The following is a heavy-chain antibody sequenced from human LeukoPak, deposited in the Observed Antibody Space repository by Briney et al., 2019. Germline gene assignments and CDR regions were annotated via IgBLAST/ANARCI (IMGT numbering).Heavy chain of an antibody. D-gene: IGHD2-21*02. Sequence: SETPSLTCTVSGGSISSGGYYWSWIRQHPGKGLEWIGYIYYSGSTYYNPSLKSRVTISVDTSKNQISLKLSSVTAADTAVYYCARDYRAYCGGDCYPSGFDYWGQGTLVTVSS. CDR3: ARDYRAYCGGDCYPSGFDY. CDR2: IYYSGST. CDR1: GGSISSGGYY. J-gene: IGHJ4*02. V-gene: IGHV4-31*03.